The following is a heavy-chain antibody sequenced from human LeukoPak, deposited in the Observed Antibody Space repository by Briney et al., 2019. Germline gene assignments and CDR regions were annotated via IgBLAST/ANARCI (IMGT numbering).Heavy chain of an antibody. CDR2: ISSRSSTI. CDR1: GFTFSSYS. V-gene: IGHV3-48*01. J-gene: IGHJ6*02. CDR3: ARGSSPGYYYYGMDV. D-gene: IGHD2-15*01. Sequence: PGGSLRLSCAASGFTFSSYSINWVRQAPGKGLEWVSYISSRSSTIYYADSVKGRFTISRDNAKNSLYLQMNSLRAEDTAVYYCARGSSPGYYYYGMDVWGQGTTVTVSS.